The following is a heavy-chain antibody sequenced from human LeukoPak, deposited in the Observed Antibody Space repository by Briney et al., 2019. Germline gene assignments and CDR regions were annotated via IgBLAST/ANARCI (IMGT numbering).Heavy chain of an antibody. V-gene: IGHV3-48*02. CDR2: ISTSSSSI. Sequence: GGSLRLSCVASGXSFSSYVMNXVRXAPGKGLEWVSYISTSSSSIYYADSVKGRFTISRDNAKNSLYLQMNSLRDEDTAVYYCARSFDFWGQGTLVTVSS. CDR3: ARSFDF. CDR1: GXSFSSYV. J-gene: IGHJ4*02.